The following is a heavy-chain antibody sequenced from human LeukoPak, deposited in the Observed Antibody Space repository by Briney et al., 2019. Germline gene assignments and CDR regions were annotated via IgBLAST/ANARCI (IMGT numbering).Heavy chain of an antibody. V-gene: IGHV3-30*01. J-gene: IGHJ4*02. Sequence: PGGPLRLSCAASGFTFSSYAMHWVRQAPGKGLEWVAVISYDGSNKYYADSVKGRFTISRDNSKNTLYPQMNSLRAEDTAVYYCARSRRSGASDYWAREPWSPSPQ. CDR2: ISYDGSNK. CDR3: ARSRRSGASDY. CDR1: GFTFSSYA. D-gene: IGHD1-26*01.